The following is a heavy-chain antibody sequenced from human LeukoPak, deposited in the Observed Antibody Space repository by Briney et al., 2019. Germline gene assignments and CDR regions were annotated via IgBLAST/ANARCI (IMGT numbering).Heavy chain of an antibody. CDR2: ISSSSSYI. Sequence: GGSLRLSCAASGFTFSSYSMNWVRQAPGKGLEWVSSISSSSSYIYYADSVKGRFTISGDNAKNSLYLQMNSLRAEDTAVYYCARASLRFLEWEGAPHIDYWGQGTLVTVSS. J-gene: IGHJ4*02. CDR3: ARASLRFLEWEGAPHIDY. CDR1: GFTFSSYS. V-gene: IGHV3-21*01. D-gene: IGHD3-3*01.